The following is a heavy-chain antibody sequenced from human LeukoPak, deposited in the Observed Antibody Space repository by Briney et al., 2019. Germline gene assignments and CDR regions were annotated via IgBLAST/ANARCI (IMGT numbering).Heavy chain of an antibody. CDR3: ARSGSTWYDY. J-gene: IGHJ4*02. V-gene: IGHV4-4*07. Sequence: PSETLSLTCTVSGGSINNFYWSWMRQPAGKGLEWIGRIYSSGSADYNPSLKSRVTMSVDTSKNQFSLKLNSVTAADTAVYYCARSGSTWYDYWGQGTLVTVSS. D-gene: IGHD6-13*01. CDR2: IYSSGSA. CDR1: GGSINNFY.